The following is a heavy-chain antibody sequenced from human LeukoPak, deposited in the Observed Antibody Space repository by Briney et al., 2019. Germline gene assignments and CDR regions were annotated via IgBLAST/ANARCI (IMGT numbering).Heavy chain of an antibody. CDR1: GYTFNTYT. J-gene: IGHJ6*02. V-gene: IGHV1-18*01. D-gene: IGHD4-11*01. CDR3: ARGIRPRGIPTVTTLYYYYGLDV. CDR2: ISVYNGNT. Sequence: GASVKVSCKASGYTFNTYTITWVRQAPGQGLEWMGWISVYNGNTKYAEKLQGRVTMTTDTSTSTAYMELRSLRSDDTAVYYCARGIRPRGIPTVTTLYYYYGLDVWGQGTTVTVSS.